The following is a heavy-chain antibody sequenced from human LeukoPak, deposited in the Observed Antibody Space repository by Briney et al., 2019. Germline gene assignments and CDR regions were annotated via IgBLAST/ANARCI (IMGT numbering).Heavy chain of an antibody. CDR3: ARGFGVAYYYYSMDV. V-gene: IGHV3-48*03. D-gene: IGHD3-3*01. CDR1: GFTFSSYE. J-gene: IGHJ6*03. CDR2: ISSSGSTI. Sequence: GGSLRLSCAASGFTFSSYEMNWVRQAPGKGLEWVSYISSSGSTIYYADSVKGRFTISRDNAKNSLYLQMNSLRAEDTAVYYCARGFGVAYYYYSMDVWGKGTTVTISS.